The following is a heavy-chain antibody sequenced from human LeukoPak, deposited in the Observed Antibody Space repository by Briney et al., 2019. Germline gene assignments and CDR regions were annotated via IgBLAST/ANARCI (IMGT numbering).Heavy chain of an antibody. CDR2: ISGRSSTI. J-gene: IGHJ4*02. D-gene: IGHD3-9*01. CDR3: ARALRYFDWSYYFDS. Sequence: GSLRLSCAASGFTFSSYSLNWVRQAPGKGLEWVSYISGRSSTIYYADSVKGRFTVSRDNAKNSLYLQMNSLRGEDTAVYYCARALRYFDWSYYFDSWGQGTLVTVFS. CDR1: GFTFSSYS. V-gene: IGHV3-48*01.